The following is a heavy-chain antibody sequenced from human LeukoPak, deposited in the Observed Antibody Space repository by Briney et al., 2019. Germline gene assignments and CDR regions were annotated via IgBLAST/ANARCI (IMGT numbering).Heavy chain of an antibody. CDR3: AREKSSAMAAFYYYYMDV. CDR1: GYTFTSYG. CDR2: INPNSGGT. V-gene: IGHV1-2*02. D-gene: IGHD5-18*01. Sequence: GASVKVSCKASGYTFTSYGISWVRQAPGQGLEWMGWINPNSGGTNYAQKFQGRVTMTRDTSISTAYMELSRLRSDDTAVYYCAREKSSAMAAFYYYYMDVWGKGTTVTVSS. J-gene: IGHJ6*03.